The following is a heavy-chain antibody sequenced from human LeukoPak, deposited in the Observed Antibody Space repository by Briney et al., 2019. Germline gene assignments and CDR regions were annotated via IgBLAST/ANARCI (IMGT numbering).Heavy chain of an antibody. CDR1: GFTFDDYA. Sequence: GGSLRLSCAASGFTFDDYAMHWVRQGAGKGLEWVSLISWDGGNTYYADSVKGRFTISRDNIKNSLYLQMNSLRAEDTAVYYCARAEIPPLYSSSSTLPDYWGQGTLVTVSS. CDR3: ARAEIPPLYSSSSTLPDY. V-gene: IGHV3-43D*03. J-gene: IGHJ4*02. CDR2: ISWDGGNT. D-gene: IGHD6-6*01.